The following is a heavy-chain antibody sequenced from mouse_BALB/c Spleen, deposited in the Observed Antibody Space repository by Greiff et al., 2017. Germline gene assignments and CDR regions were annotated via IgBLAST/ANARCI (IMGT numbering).Heavy chain of an antibody. J-gene: IGHJ3*01. CDR2: ISSGGST. CDR3: ARGEFAY. Sequence: EVQVVESGGGLVQPGGSRKLSCAASGFTFSSFGMHWVRQAPEKGLEWVASISSGGSTYYPDSVKGRFTISRDNARNILYLQMSSLRSEDTAMYYCARGEFAYWGQGTLVTVSA. V-gene: IGHV5-6-5*01. CDR1: GFTFSSFG.